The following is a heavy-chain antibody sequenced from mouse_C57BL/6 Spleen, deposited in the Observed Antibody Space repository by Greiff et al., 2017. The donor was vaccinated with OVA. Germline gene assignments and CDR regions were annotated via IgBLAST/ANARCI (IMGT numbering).Heavy chain of an antibody. D-gene: IGHD1-1*01. CDR2: IYPGDGDT. Sequence: QVQLQQSGAELVKPGASVKISCKASGYAFSSYGMNWVKQRPGKGLEWIGQIYPGDGDTNYNGKFKGKATLTADKSSSTAYMQLSSLTSEDSAVYFSASAGTVVVPRYWYFDVWGTGTTVTVSS. J-gene: IGHJ1*03. V-gene: IGHV1-80*01. CDR1: GYAFSSYG. CDR3: ASAGTVVVPRYWYFDV.